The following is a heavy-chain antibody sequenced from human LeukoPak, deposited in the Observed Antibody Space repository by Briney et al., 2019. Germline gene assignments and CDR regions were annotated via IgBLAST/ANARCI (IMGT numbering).Heavy chain of an antibody. CDR1: GFTLSSYW. CDR2: IKQDGSEK. D-gene: IGHD3-16*01. V-gene: IGHV3-7*04. Sequence: GGSLRLSCAASGFTLSSYWMSWVRQAPGKGLGWVANIKQDGSEKYYVDSVKGRFTVSRDNPKNSLYLQMNSLRAEDTAVYYCARLYASATIFDYWGQGNLVTVSS. CDR3: ARLYASATIFDY. J-gene: IGHJ4*02.